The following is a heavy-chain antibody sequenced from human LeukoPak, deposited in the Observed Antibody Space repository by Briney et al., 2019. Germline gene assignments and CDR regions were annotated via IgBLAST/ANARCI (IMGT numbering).Heavy chain of an antibody. D-gene: IGHD1-26*01. V-gene: IGHV4-4*02. Sequence: SETLSLTCAVSGDSITSTHWWSWVRQPPGKGLEWIGQVYKSGTTNYTPSLKSPVTMSVDKSKNRFSLKLTSVTAADTAVYYCAREYDGRGYLDYWGQGTLVTVSP. CDR2: VYKSGTT. J-gene: IGHJ4*02. CDR1: GDSITSTHW. CDR3: AREYDGRGYLDY.